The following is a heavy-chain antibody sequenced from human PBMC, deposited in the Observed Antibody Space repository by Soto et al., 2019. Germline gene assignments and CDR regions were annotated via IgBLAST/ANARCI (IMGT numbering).Heavy chain of an antibody. V-gene: IGHV4-59*01. Sequence: QVQLQESGPGLVKPSETLSLTCTVSGGSISSYYWSWIRQPPGKGLEWIGYIYYSGSTNYNPSLKRRVTISVDTSKNQFSLKLSSVTAADTAVYYCARGEWFDYWGQGTLVTVSS. CDR2: IYYSGST. CDR3: ARGEWFDY. CDR1: GGSISSYY. D-gene: IGHD1-26*01. J-gene: IGHJ5*01.